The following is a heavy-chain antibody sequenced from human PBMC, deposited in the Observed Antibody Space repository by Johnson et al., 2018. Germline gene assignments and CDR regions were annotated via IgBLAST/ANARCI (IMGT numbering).Heavy chain of an antibody. Sequence: VQLQESGGGLVQPGGSLRLSCAASGFTFSSYWMHWVHQAPGKGLVWVSRINSDGSSTGYADSVKGRFTISRDNAKNTLYLQMNSLRAEDTAGYYCARPPRYSRGWYRGVDAFDIWGQGTMVTVSS. CDR3: ARPPRYSRGWYRGVDAFDI. CDR1: GFTFSSYW. V-gene: IGHV3-74*01. D-gene: IGHD6-19*01. J-gene: IGHJ3*02. CDR2: INSDGSST.